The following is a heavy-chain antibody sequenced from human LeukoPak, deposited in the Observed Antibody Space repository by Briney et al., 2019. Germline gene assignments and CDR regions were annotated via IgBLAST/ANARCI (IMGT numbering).Heavy chain of an antibody. CDR1: GGSMTSYY. V-gene: IGHV4-59*01. CDR2: ISHIGST. J-gene: IGHJ6*02. CDR3: ARDSYYGMDV. Sequence: PSETLSLTCTVSGGSMTSYYWSWIRQPPGKGLEWIGFISHIGSTNYNSSLRSRVIFSVDTSKSQFSLNLRSVTAADTAVYYCARDSYYGMDVWGQGTTVIVSS.